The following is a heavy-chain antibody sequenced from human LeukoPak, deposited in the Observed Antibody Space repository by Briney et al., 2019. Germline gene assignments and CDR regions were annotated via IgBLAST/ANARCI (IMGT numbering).Heavy chain of an antibody. Sequence: PSETLSLTCAVYGGSFSGYYWSWIRQPPGKGLEWIGEINHSGSTNYNPSLKSRVTISADTSKNQFSLKLSSVTAADTAVYYCAMPDLTYCGGDCYSSPAFDIWGQGTMVTVSS. CDR2: INHSGST. D-gene: IGHD2-21*02. CDR1: GGSFSGYY. V-gene: IGHV4-34*01. J-gene: IGHJ3*02. CDR3: AMPDLTYCGGDCYSSPAFDI.